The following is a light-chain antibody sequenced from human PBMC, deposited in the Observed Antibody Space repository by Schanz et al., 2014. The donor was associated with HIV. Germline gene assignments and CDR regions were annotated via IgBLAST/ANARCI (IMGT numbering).Light chain of an antibody. CDR2: TND. V-gene: IGLV1-44*01. CDR3: GTWDSSLSAHVV. CDR1: SSNIGSNT. Sequence: QSVLTQPPSTSGTPGQRVTISCSGSSSNIGSNTVNWYQQLPGTAPKLLIYTNDQRPSGISDRFSGSKTGTSATLAITGLQTGDEADYYCGTWDSSLSAHVVFGGGTKLTVL. J-gene: IGLJ2*01.